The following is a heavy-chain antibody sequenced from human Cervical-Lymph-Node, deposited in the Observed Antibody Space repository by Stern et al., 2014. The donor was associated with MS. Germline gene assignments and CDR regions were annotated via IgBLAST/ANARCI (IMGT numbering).Heavy chain of an antibody. Sequence: MQLVASGGGVVQPGRSLRLSCAASGFTFSSYGMHWVRQAPGKGLEWVAVIWYDGSNKYYADSVKGRFTISRDNSKNTLYLQMNSLRAEDTAVYYCARGQNYGGNSAKDYWGQGTLVTVSS. D-gene: IGHD4-23*01. J-gene: IGHJ4*02. CDR1: GFTFSSYG. V-gene: IGHV3-33*01. CDR3: ARGQNYGGNSAKDY. CDR2: IWYDGSNK.